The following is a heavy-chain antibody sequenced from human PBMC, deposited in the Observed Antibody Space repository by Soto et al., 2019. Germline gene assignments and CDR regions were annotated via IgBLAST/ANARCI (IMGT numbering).Heavy chain of an antibody. CDR1: GFTFSNYW. V-gene: IGHV3-74*02. J-gene: IGHJ6*03. D-gene: IGHD2-15*01. CDR3: ARGDCVGGTCYSLAGSFYYYMDV. CDR2: INSDGSVS. Sequence: EVQLVESGGGLVQPGGSLRLSCAASGFTFSNYWMYWVRQAPGKGLEWVSRINSDGSVSSYADSVKGRLTISRDNVKNPLFLQMDSLRAEYTAVYYCARGDCVGGTCYSLAGSFYYYMDVWGKGTTVTVFS.